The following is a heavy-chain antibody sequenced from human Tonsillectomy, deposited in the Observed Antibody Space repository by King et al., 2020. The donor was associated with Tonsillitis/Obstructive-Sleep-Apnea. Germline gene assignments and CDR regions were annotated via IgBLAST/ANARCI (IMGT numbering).Heavy chain of an antibody. CDR3: ARGDILTGYYASTDFDS. CDR2: INPSGGT. J-gene: IGHJ4*02. V-gene: IGHV4-34*01. D-gene: IGHD3-9*01. Sequence: VQLPQWGAGLLKPSETLSLPCAVYGGSFSDYYWSWIRQPPGKGLEWIGEINPSGGTKYNPSLKSRVTILVDTSKNQFSLNLNSVTAADTAVYYCARGDILTGYYASTDFDSWGQGTLVTVSS. CDR1: GGSFSDYY.